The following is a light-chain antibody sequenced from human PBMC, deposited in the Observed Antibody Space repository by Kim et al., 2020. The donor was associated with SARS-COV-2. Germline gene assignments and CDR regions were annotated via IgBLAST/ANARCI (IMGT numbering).Light chain of an antibody. CDR3: QAWDSTSVV. J-gene: IGLJ2*01. CDR2: QDK. V-gene: IGLV3-1*01. Sequence: VSPGTTASITCSGKGLGDKYVCCYQQRPGQSPVLVIYQDKKRPSGIPERFSGSNSGNTATLTISGTQAMDEADYYCQAWDSTSVVFGGGTQLTVL. CDR1: GLGDKY.